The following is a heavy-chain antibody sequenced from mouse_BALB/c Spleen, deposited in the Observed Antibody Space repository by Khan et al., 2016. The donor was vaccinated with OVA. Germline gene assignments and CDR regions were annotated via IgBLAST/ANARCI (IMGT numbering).Heavy chain of an antibody. J-gene: IGHJ4*01. Sequence: EVELVESGGGLVKPGGSLKLSCAASGFTFSSYSMSWVRQTPEKRLEWVATISSGGSYTYYPDSVKGRFTTSRDNAKNTLYLQMSSLRSEDTAMYYCARQERYYGNPYAMDYWGQGTSVTVSS. D-gene: IGHD2-1*01. CDR2: ISSGGSYT. CDR1: GFTFSSYS. V-gene: IGHV5-9-3*01. CDR3: ARQERYYGNPYAMDY.